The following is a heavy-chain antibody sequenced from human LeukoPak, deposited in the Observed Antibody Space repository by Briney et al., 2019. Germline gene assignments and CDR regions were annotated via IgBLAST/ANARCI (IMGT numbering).Heavy chain of an antibody. CDR3: ARDLLGYNYHYMDL. J-gene: IGHJ6*03. Sequence: GGSLRLSCAASGFTFSSYSMNWVRQAPGKGLEWVSYISSSSSTIYYADSMKGRFTISRDNAKNSLYLQMNSLRAEDTAVYYCARDLLGYNYHYMDLWGKGTTVTISS. CDR1: GFTFSSYS. V-gene: IGHV3-48*04. CDR2: ISSSSSTI. D-gene: IGHD3-22*01.